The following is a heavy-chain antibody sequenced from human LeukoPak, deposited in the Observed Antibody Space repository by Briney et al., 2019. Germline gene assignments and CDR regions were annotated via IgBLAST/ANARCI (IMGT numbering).Heavy chain of an antibody. CDR3: ASADSSSSGLVY. CDR1: GYTFSSYD. Sequence: SVKVSCKASGYTFSSYDINWVRQATGQGLEWMGGIIPIFGTANYAQKFQGRVTITADESTSTAYMELSSLRSEDTAVYYCASADSSSSGLVYWGQGTLVTVSS. J-gene: IGHJ4*02. D-gene: IGHD6-6*01. CDR2: IIPIFGTA. V-gene: IGHV1-69*13.